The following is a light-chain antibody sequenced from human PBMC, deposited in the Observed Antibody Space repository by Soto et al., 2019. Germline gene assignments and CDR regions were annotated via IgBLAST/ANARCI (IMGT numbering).Light chain of an antibody. CDR3: QQCRNWPLT. CDR1: QNVYNN. Sequence: EIVMTQSPATLSVSPGEGATLSCKASQNVYNNLAWYQQRPGQPPRPLIYDASTRATGISARFSGSGFGTEFTLTISSLQSEDFAVYFCQQCRNWPLTFGGGTKVDIK. J-gene: IGKJ4*01. CDR2: DAS. V-gene: IGKV3-15*01.